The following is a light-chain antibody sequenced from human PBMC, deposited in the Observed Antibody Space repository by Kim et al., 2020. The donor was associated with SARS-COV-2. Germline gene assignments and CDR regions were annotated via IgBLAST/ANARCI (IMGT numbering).Light chain of an antibody. CDR2: GAS. CDR3: QQYGSSHWT. V-gene: IGKV3-20*01. J-gene: IGKJ1*01. Sequence: EIVLTQSPGTLSLSPGERATLSCRASQSVSSSYLAWYQQKPGQAPRLLIYGASSRATGIPDRFSGSGSGTDFTLTISRLEPEDFAVYYCQQYGSSHWTFGQGTKLEI. CDR1: QSVSSSY.